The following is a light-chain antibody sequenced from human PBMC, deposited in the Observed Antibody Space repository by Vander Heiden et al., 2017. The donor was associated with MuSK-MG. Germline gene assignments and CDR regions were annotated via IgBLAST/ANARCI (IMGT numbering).Light chain of an antibody. V-gene: IGKV3-20*01. Sequence: VLTHSPGTLSFSPGERATLSRSATQIIVKNDLDWYRQKPGQAPRLLVYGVSSRATGIPDRFSASGSRKDFTLTISRLEPEDFAVYYCQQYGYSPLYTFGQGTKLEIK. CDR1: QIIVKND. J-gene: IGKJ2*01. CDR3: QQYGYSPLYT. CDR2: GVS.